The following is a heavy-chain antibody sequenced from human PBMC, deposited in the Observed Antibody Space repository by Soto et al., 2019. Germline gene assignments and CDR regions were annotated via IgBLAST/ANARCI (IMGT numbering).Heavy chain of an antibody. D-gene: IGHD6-19*01. CDR3: ARRLKAVAGARIYYYYGMDV. J-gene: IGHJ6*02. V-gene: IGHV3-33*01. CDR2: IWYDGSNK. Sequence: SLRLSCAASGFTFSSYGMHWVRQAPGKGLEWVAVIWYDGSNKYYADSVKGRFAISRDNSKNTLYLQMNSLRAEDTAVYYCARRLKAVAGARIYYYYGMDVWGQGTTVTVSS. CDR1: GFTFSSYG.